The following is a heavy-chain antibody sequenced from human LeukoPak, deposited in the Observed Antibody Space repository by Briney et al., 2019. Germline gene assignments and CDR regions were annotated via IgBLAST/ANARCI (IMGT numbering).Heavy chain of an antibody. V-gene: IGHV4-34*01. Sequence: SETLSLTCAVYGGSFSGYYWSWIRQPPGKGLEWIGEINHSGSTNYNPSLKSRVTISVDTSKNQFSLKLSSVTAADTAVDYCARGLYYDFWSGYSTAFDIWGQGTMVTVSS. CDR2: INHSGST. CDR3: ARGLYYDFWSGYSTAFDI. CDR1: GGSFSGYY. D-gene: IGHD3-3*01. J-gene: IGHJ3*02.